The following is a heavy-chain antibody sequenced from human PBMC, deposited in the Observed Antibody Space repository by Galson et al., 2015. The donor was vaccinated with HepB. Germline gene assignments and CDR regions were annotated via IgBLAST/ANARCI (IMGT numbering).Heavy chain of an antibody. CDR3: ARAGKWFGELPYDY. J-gene: IGHJ4*02. Sequence: SVKVSCKASGYTFTGYYMHWVRQAPGQGLEWMGWINPNSGGTNYAQKFQGRVTMTRDTSISTAYMELSRLRSDDTAVYYCARAGKWFGELPYDYWGQGTLVTVSS. V-gene: IGHV1-2*02. CDR1: GYTFTGYY. CDR2: INPNSGGT. D-gene: IGHD3-10*01.